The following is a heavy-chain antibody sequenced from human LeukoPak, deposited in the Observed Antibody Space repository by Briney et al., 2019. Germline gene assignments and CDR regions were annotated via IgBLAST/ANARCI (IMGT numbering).Heavy chain of an antibody. V-gene: IGHV2-70*11. D-gene: IGHD6-19*01. J-gene: IGHJ4*02. CDR3: AREIQWLEGYYFDY. Sequence: SGPTLVNPTQTLTLTCTFSGFSLSTSGMCVSWIRQPPGKALEWLARIDWDDDKYYSTSLKTRLTISKDTSKNQVVLTMTNMDPVDTATYYCAREIQWLEGYYFDYWGQGTLVTVSS. CDR1: GFSLSTSGMC. CDR2: IDWDDDK.